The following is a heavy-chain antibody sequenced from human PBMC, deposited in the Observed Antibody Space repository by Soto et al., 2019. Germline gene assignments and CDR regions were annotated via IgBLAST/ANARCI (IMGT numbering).Heavy chain of an antibody. CDR3: ARERNDIAFDI. V-gene: IGHV4-59*08. Sequence: RQPPGKELEWIANIYYSGRTNYNPSLKSRVTISVDTSKNQFSLKLSSVTAADTAVYYCARERNDIAFDIWGQGTMVTVSS. J-gene: IGHJ3*02. CDR2: IYYSGRT. D-gene: IGHD1-1*01.